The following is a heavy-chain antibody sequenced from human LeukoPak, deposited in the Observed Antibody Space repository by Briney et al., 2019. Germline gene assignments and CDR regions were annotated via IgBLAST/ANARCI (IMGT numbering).Heavy chain of an antibody. J-gene: IGHJ5*02. CDR1: GGSFSGYY. CDR3: ASAGYSSGPPEERLYNWFDP. Sequence: SETLSLTCTVYGGSFSGYYWSWIREPPGKGLEGIGEINHSGSTNYNPSLKSRVTISVDTSKNQFSLKLSSVTAADTAVYYCASAGYSSGPPEERLYNWFDPWGQGTLVTVSS. V-gene: IGHV4-34*01. D-gene: IGHD6-19*01. CDR2: INHSGST.